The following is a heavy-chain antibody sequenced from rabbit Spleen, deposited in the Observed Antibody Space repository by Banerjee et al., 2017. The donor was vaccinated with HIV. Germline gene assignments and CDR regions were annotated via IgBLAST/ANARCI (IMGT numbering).Heavy chain of an antibody. CDR1: GFSFSSGYD. D-gene: IGHD7-1*01. CDR2: IGTGVGDT. V-gene: IGHV1S45*01. J-gene: IGHJ4*01. CDR3: ARETWGSTGNYGL. Sequence: QEQLVESGGGLVQPGGSLTLTCTASGFSFSSGYDMCWVRQAPGKGLEWIACIGTGVGDTYYANWAKGRFTISKTSSTTVTLQVTSLTAADTATYFCARETWGSTGNYGLWGQGTLVTVS.